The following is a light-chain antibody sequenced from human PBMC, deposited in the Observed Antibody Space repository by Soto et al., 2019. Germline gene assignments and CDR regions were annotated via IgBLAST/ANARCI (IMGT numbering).Light chain of an antibody. CDR2: DAS. J-gene: IGKJ2*01. Sequence: EIVLTQFPATLSLSPGERATLSCEASQSVSNSYLAWYQQKPGLAPRLLIYDASSAASGIPDRFSGSGSGTDFTLPISRLEPEDFAVYFCQQYGNSPWTFGQGTRLEIK. CDR1: QSVSNSY. CDR3: QQYGNSPWT. V-gene: IGKV3D-20*01.